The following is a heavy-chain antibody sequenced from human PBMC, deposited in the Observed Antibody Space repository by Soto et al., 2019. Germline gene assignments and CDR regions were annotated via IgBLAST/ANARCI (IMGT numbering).Heavy chain of an antibody. CDR1: GGSISSGGYS. J-gene: IGHJ4*02. D-gene: IGHD3-22*01. V-gene: IGHV4-30-2*01. CDR2: IYHSGST. Sequence: PSETLSLTCGVSGGSISSGGYSWTWIRQPPGKGLEWIGYIYHSGSTYYNPSLKSRVTISLDRSKNQVSLELSSVTAADTAVYYCARGGAGSGYYLFDYWVQGTLFTVFS. CDR3: ARGGAGSGYYLFDY.